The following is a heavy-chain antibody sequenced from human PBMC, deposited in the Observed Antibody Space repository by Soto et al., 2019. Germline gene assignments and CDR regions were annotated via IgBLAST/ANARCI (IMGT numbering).Heavy chain of an antibody. Sequence: QVQLVQSGAEGKKPGASVKVSCKASGYTFTSYYMHWVRQAPVQGLEWMGIINPSGGSTSYAQKFQGRVTMTRDRSTSTAYMELNSLRSEDMDVYYGASALAYYDYVWGSYRGVNDFAYWGQGTLVTVSS. CDR3: ASALAYYDYVWGSYRGVNDFAY. CDR1: GYTFTSYY. V-gene: IGHV1-46*01. J-gene: IGHJ4*02. D-gene: IGHD3-16*02. CDR2: INPSGGST.